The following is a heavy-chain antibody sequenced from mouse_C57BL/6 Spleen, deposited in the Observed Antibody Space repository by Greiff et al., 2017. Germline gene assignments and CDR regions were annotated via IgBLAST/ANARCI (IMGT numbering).Heavy chain of an antibody. CDR3: ARDEDTAGFAY. D-gene: IGHD1-2*01. CDR1: GFTFSDYY. V-gene: IGHV5-16*01. J-gene: IGHJ3*01. CDR2: INSDGSST. Sequence: EVMLVESEGGLVQPGSSMKLSCTASGFTFSDYYMAWVRPVPEKGLEWVANINSDGSSTYYLDYLKSRFIISRDNAKNILYLQMSSLKSEDTATYYCARDEDTAGFAYWGQGTLVTVSA.